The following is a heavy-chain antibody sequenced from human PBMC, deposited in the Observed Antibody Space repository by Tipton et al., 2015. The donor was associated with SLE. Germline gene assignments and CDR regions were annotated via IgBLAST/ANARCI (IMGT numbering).Heavy chain of an antibody. Sequence: TLSLTYAVYGGSFSGYYWSWIRQPPGEGLEWIGEINHSGSTNYNPSLKSRVTISVDASKNQFSLKLSSVTAADTAVYYCARSWSGRREFYHWGPGTLVTVSS. CDR1: GGSFSGYY. CDR3: ARSWSGRREFYH. CDR2: INHSGST. V-gene: IGHV4-34*01. J-gene: IGHJ4*02. D-gene: IGHD1-26*01.